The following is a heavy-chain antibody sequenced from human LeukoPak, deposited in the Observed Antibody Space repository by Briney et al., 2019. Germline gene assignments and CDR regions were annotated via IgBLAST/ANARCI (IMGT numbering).Heavy chain of an antibody. CDR1: GFTVSSNY. CDR3: AKDVRELLPLYYFDY. V-gene: IGHV3-53*01. D-gene: IGHD1-26*01. CDR2: IYSGGST. J-gene: IGHJ4*02. Sequence: PGGSLRLSCAASGFTVSSNYMSWVRQAPGKGLEWVSVIYSGGSTYYADSVKGRFTISRDNSKNTLYLQMNSLRAEDTAVYYCAKDVRELLPLYYFDYWGQGTLVTVSS.